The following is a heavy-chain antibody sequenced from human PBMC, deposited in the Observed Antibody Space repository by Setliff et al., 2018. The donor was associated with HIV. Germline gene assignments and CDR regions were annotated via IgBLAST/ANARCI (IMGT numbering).Heavy chain of an antibody. V-gene: IGHV4-38-2*01. J-gene: IGHJ5*02. CDR3: ASRVYYYDSSGYLRGEGFDP. Sequence: LSLTCAVSGYAISSGYYWGWIRRPPGKGLEWIGSIYARGSTYYNPSLKSRVTISVDTSKNQFSLKLSSVTAADTAVYYCASRVYYYDSSGYLRGEGFDPWGQGTLGTVSS. D-gene: IGHD3-22*01. CDR1: GYAISSGYY. CDR2: IYARGST.